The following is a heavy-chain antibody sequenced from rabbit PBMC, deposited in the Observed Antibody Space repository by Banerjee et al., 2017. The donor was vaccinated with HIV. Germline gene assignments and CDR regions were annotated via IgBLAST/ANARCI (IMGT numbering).Heavy chain of an antibody. CDR2: IDPVFGST. CDR3: ARGDGNSSDL. CDR1: GFDFSSYY. Sequence: QEQLKESGGGLVQPGGSLKLSCKASGFDFSSYYMSWVRQAPGKGLEWIGYIDPVFGSTWYASWVNGRFTISRSTSLNTVDLKMTSLTAADTATYFCARGDGNSSDLWGPGTLVTVS. V-gene: IGHV1S43*01. J-gene: IGHJ3*01. D-gene: IGHD8-1*01.